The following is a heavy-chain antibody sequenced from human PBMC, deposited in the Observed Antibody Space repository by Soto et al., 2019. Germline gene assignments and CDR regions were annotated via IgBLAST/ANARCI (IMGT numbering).Heavy chain of an antibody. D-gene: IGHD7-27*01. V-gene: IGHV3-30*03. J-gene: IGHJ6*03. Sequence: GGSLRLSCAASGFTFSSYGMHWVRQAPGKGLEWVADITYGSSNKYYADSVKGRFTVSRDNARNSLYLQMNSLRAEDTAVYYCARDLSWGSNWYYYMDVWGKGTTVTVSS. CDR1: GFTFSSYG. CDR3: ARDLSWGSNWYYYMDV. CDR2: ITYGSSNK.